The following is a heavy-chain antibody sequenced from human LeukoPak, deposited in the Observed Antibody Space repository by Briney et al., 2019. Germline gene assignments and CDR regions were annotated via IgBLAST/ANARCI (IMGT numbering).Heavy chain of an antibody. V-gene: IGHV3-21*04. CDR3: ARDLNGPNDY. J-gene: IGHJ4*02. CDR2: ITSTSHL. Sequence: PGGSLRLSCAASGFTFEINTMNWVRQAPGKGLEWVSSITSTSHLYYADSVRGRFTVSRDNAKNSLFLHMYSLRAEDTAVYYCARDLNGPNDYWGRGTLVTVSS. D-gene: IGHD2-8*01. CDR1: GFTFEINT.